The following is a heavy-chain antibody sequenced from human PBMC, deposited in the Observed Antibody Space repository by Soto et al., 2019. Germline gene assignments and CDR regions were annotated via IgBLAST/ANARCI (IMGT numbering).Heavy chain of an antibody. D-gene: IGHD2-2*01. Sequence: PGGSLRLSCAASGFTFSSSAMSWVRQAPGKGLEWVSAISGSGGSTYYADSVKGRFTISRDNSKNTLYLQMNSLRAEDTAVYYCAKFTWGYCSSTSCPFDYWGQGTLVTVSS. CDR3: AKFTWGYCSSTSCPFDY. V-gene: IGHV3-23*01. CDR2: ISGSGGST. CDR1: GFTFSSSA. J-gene: IGHJ4*02.